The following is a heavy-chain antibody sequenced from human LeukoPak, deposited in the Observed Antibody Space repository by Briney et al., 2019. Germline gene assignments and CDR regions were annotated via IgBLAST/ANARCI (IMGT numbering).Heavy chain of an antibody. V-gene: IGHV1-18*01. CDR1: GYTFTSYG. CDR2: ISAYNGNT. Sequence: ASVKVSCKASGYTFTSYGISWVRQAPGQGLEWMGWISAYNGNTNYAQKLQGRVTMTTDTSTSTAYMELRSLRSDDTAVYYCARDRGRIAARVPSDYWGQGTLVTVSS. CDR3: ARDRGRIAARVPSDY. D-gene: IGHD6-6*01. J-gene: IGHJ4*02.